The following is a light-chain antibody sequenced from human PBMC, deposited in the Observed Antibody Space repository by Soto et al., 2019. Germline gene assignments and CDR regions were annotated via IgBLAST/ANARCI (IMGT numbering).Light chain of an antibody. CDR1: SSDVGTYNY. J-gene: IGLJ3*02. CDR3: SSDTTSNTQV. CDR2: DVS. V-gene: IGLV2-14*01. Sequence: QSALTQPASVSGSPGQSITISCTGTSSDVGTYNYVSWYQHRPGKAPKLMIYDVSYRPSGVSNRFSGSKSANTASLTISGLQAEDEADYYCSSDTTSNTQVFGGGTKLSV.